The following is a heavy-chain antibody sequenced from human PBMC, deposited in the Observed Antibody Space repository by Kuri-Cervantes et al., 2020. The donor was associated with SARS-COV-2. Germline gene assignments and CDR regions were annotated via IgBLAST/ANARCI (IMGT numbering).Heavy chain of an antibody. D-gene: IGHD1-26*01. CDR1: GFTFSSNS. Sequence: GGSLRLSCVASGFTFSSNSMNWVRQAPGKGLEWVSYISGSGFSIYYADSLKGRFTISRDNAKNSLYLQMNSLTAEDTAVYYCARGGRYYFDYRGQGSLVTVSS. CDR2: ISGSGFSI. J-gene: IGHJ4*02. CDR3: ARGGRYYFDY. V-gene: IGHV3-48*01.